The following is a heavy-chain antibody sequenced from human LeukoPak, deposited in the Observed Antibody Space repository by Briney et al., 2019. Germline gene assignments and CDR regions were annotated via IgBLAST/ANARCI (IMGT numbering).Heavy chain of an antibody. V-gene: IGHV3-23*01. CDR1: GFAFSSYA. Sequence: GGSLRLSCAASGFAFSSYAMTWVRQAPGKGLEWVSAIGGSGGDSYYADSVKGRFTISRDNSKDSLYLQMNSLTTDDTALYYCGTWAFYHSLDVWGQGTTVTVSS. D-gene: IGHD2/OR15-2a*01. J-gene: IGHJ6*02. CDR2: IGGSGGDS. CDR3: GTWAFYHSLDV.